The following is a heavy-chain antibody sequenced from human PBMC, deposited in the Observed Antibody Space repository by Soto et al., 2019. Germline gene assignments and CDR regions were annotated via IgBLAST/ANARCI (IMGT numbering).Heavy chain of an antibody. V-gene: IGHV1-69*13. CDR2: IIPIFGTA. CDR3: ARDFGSIVVVAKSYYYYYYGMDV. CDR1: GGTFSSYA. Sequence: ASVKFSCKASGGTFSSYAISWVRQAPGQGLEWMGVIIPIFGTANYAQKFQGRVTITADESTSTAYMELSSLRSEDTAVYYCARDFGSIVVVAKSYYYYYYGMDVWGQGTTVTVSS. D-gene: IGHD2-15*01. J-gene: IGHJ6*02.